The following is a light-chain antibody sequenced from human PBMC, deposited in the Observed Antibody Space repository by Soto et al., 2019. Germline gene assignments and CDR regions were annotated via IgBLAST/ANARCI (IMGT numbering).Light chain of an antibody. CDR3: QQYNNWPPIT. J-gene: IGKJ5*01. CDR2: GAS. V-gene: IGKV3-15*01. Sequence: EIVLTQSPATLSVSPGERATLSCRASQTVLNNLAWYQQKPGQAPRLLIYGASTRATAIPARFSGSGSGTEFALTISSLQSEDFAVYYCQQYNNWPPITFGQGTRLEIK. CDR1: QTVLNN.